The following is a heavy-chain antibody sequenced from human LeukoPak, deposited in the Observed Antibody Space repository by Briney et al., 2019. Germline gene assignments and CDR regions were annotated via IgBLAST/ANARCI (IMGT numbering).Heavy chain of an antibody. CDR2: IYYSGST. V-gene: IGHV4-59*01. D-gene: IGHD3-3*01. Sequence: PSETLSLTCTVSGGSISSYYWSWIRQPPGKGLEWIGYIYYSGSTNYNPSLKSRVTISVDTSKNQFPLKLSSVTAADTAVYYCARGPRDDFWSGYPHDYYYYGMDVWGQGTTVTVSS. CDR1: GGSISSYY. J-gene: IGHJ6*02. CDR3: ARGPRDDFWSGYPHDYYYYGMDV.